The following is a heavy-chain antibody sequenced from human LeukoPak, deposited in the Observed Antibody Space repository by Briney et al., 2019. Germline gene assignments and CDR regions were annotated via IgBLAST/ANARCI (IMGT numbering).Heavy chain of an antibody. D-gene: IGHD3-16*01. V-gene: IGHV4-59*08. CDR1: GGSISSYY. Sequence: PSETLSLTCTVSGGSISSYYWSWIRQPPGKGLEWIGYIYYSGSTNYNPSLKSRVTISVDTSKNQFSPKLSSVTAADTAVYYCARRDFFGAFDIWGQGTMVTVSS. CDR3: ARRDFFGAFDI. J-gene: IGHJ3*02. CDR2: IYYSGST.